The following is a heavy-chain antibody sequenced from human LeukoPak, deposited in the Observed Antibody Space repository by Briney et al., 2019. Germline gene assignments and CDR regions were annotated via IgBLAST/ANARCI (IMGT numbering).Heavy chain of an antibody. V-gene: IGHV3-43*02. CDR2: ISGDGGST. Sequence: GGSLRLSCAASGSTFDDYAMHWVRQAPGKGLECVSHISGDGGSTYYADSVKGRFTISRDSSKNSLYLQMNSLRTDDTALYFCTKDHSGYAGDYFDYWGQGTLVTVSS. D-gene: IGHD5-12*01. J-gene: IGHJ4*02. CDR3: TKDHSGYAGDYFDY. CDR1: GSTFDDYA.